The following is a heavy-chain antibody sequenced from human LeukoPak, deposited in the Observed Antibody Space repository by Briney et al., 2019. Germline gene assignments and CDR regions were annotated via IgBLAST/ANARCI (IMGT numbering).Heavy chain of an antibody. V-gene: IGHV3-53*01. J-gene: IGHJ4*02. CDR2: IYSGGST. Sequence: PGGSLRLSIAASGFTVSSNYMSWVRQAPGKGLEWVSVIYSGGSTYYADSVKGRFTISRDNSKNTLYLQMNSLRAEDTAVYYCARARSSSSDYWGQGTLVTVSS. CDR1: GFTVSSNY. CDR3: ARARSSSSDY. D-gene: IGHD6-13*01.